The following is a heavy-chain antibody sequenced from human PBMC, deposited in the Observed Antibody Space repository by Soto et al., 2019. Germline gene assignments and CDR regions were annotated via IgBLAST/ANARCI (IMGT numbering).Heavy chain of an antibody. V-gene: IGHV5-10-1*01. CDR1: GSKVTTFL. J-gene: IGHJ3*01. CDR3: ARPASGGSRDAFDV. D-gene: IGHD2-15*01. Sequence: GESVNSSCKASGSKVTTFLLNWVRQTPGKGLEWLGRIDPTDSFTNYSPPFEGHVTISVDRSISTAYLQWNSLQASDTAIYYCARPASGGSRDAFDVWAQRTTVTVSS. CDR2: IDPTDSFT.